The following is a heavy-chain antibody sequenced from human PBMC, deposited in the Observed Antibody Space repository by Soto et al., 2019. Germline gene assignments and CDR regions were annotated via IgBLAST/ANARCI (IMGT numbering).Heavy chain of an antibody. V-gene: IGHV1-69*13. Sequence: SVKVSCKASGDTFSSYAINWVRQAPGQGLEWMGGIIPMFGTANYAQKFKGRVAITAGESTSTVYMELSSLRSEDTAVYYCARVGPAHYYDSSGYYSPLDYWGQGTLVTVSS. J-gene: IGHJ4*02. D-gene: IGHD3-22*01. CDR3: ARVGPAHYYDSSGYYSPLDY. CDR2: IIPMFGTA. CDR1: GDTFSSYA.